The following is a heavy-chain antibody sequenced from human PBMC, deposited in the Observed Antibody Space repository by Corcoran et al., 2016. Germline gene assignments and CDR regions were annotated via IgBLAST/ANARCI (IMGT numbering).Heavy chain of an antibody. J-gene: IGHJ6*02. Sequence: QVQLVQSGAEVKKPGASVKVSCKASGYTFTGYYMHWVRQAPGQGLEWMGWINPNSGGTNYAQKFQGWVTMTRDTSISTAYMELSRRRSDDTAVEYCAGGRMTMVRGVIGGWGMDVWGQGTTVTVSS. CDR1: GYTFTGYY. V-gene: IGHV1-2*04. CDR3: AGGRMTMVRGVIGGWGMDV. D-gene: IGHD3-10*01. CDR2: INPNSGGT.